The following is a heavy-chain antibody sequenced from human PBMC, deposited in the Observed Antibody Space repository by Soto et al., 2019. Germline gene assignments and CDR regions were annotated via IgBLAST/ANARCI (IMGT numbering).Heavy chain of an antibody. Sequence: GGSLRLSCAASGFTFSSYSMNWVRQAPGKGLEWVSSISSSSSYIYYADSVKGRFTISRDNAKNSLYLQMNSLRAEDTAVYYCARPPYDFWSGYYPGGGPLDAFDIWGQGTMVTVSS. CDR1: GFTFSSYS. V-gene: IGHV3-21*01. CDR2: ISSSSSYI. CDR3: ARPPYDFWSGYYPGGGPLDAFDI. J-gene: IGHJ3*02. D-gene: IGHD3-3*01.